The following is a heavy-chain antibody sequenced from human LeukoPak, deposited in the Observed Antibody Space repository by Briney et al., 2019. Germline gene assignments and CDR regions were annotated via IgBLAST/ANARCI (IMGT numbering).Heavy chain of an antibody. CDR2: IIPIFGTA. Sequence: SVKVSCKASGGTFSSYAISWVRQAPGQGLEWMGGIIPIFGTANYAQKFQGRVTITADESTSTAYMELSRLRSDDTAVYYCARDGIYCSGSSCYPVEIDYWGQGTLVTVSS. D-gene: IGHD2-15*01. J-gene: IGHJ4*02. V-gene: IGHV1-69*13. CDR3: ARDGIYCSGSSCYPVEIDY. CDR1: GGTFSSYA.